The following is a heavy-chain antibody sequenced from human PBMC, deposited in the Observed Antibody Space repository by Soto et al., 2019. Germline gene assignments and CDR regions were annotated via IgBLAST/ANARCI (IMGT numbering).Heavy chain of an antibody. D-gene: IGHD3-3*01. J-gene: IGHJ5*02. CDR2: IYSSGNT. Sequence: SETLSLTCSVSGGTISGYYWTWIRQPAGKGLEWIGRIYSSGNTKYNPSLQSRVTMSLDTSNNQFSLRLTSVTAADTAVYYCARGQRFSDWFDPWGKGTLVTVS. CDR3: ARGQRFSDWFDP. CDR1: GGTISGYY. V-gene: IGHV4-4*07.